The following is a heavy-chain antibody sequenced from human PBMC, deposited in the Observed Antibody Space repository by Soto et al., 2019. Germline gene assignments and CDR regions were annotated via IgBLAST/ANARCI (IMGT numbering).Heavy chain of an antibody. CDR1: GYTFNDYH. Sequence: GASVKVSCKASGYTFNDYHLHWVRQAPGQGLEWMGMINPSGGSTSYAQKFQGRVNMNRDTSTTTAYMEVSRLKSEDTAMYYCARGNGDRLEYYFDYWGQGTLVTVSS. D-gene: IGHD4-17*01. CDR3: ARGNGDRLEYYFDY. V-gene: IGHV1-46*02. CDR2: INPSGGST. J-gene: IGHJ4*02.